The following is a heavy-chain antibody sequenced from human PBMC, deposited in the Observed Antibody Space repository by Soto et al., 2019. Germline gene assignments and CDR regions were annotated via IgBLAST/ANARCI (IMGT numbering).Heavy chain of an antibody. V-gene: IGHV3-72*01. Sequence: EVQLVESGGGLVQPGGSLRLSCAGSGFTLSDHYIDWVRQAPGKGLEWVGRSRDKAQGYSTAYAASVKGRFTTSRDESKNSVYLQMNSLKTEDTAVYYCARDRGGWLDSWGQGALVTVSS. J-gene: IGHJ4*02. D-gene: IGHD6-19*01. CDR3: ARDRGGWLDS. CDR2: SRDKAQGYST. CDR1: GFTLSDHY.